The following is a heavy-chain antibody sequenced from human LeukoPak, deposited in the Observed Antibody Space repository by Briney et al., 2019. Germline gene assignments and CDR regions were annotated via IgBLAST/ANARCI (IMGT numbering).Heavy chain of an antibody. CDR2: IYYSGST. D-gene: IGHD1-26*01. CDR3: AKDPHVGATAVDY. Sequence: SETLSLTCTVSGGSISSSSYYWGWIRQPPGKGLEWIGSIYYSGSTYYNPSLKSRVTISVDTSKNQFSLKLSSVTAADTAVYYCAKDPHVGATAVDYWGQGTLVTVSS. V-gene: IGHV4-39*02. J-gene: IGHJ4*02. CDR1: GGSISSSSYY.